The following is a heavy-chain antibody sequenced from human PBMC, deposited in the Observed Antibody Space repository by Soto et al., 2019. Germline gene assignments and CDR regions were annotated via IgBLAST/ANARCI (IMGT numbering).Heavy chain of an antibody. CDR1: GGSISSNKW. Sequence: QVQLQESGPGLVKPSETLSLTCAVYGGSISSNKWWSWVRQPPGKGLEWIGEIYHSGSTNYNPSLKSRVTRSLDKSKNQFALKLTSVTAADSAVYYCARDDHIVVVPTSLGAMDVWGQGTTVTVSS. CDR3: ARDDHIVVVPTSLGAMDV. J-gene: IGHJ6*02. V-gene: IGHV4-4*02. D-gene: IGHD2-2*01. CDR2: IYHSGST.